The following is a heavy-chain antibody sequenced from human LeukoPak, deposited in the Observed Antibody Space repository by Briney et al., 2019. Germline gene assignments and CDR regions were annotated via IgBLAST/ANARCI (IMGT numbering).Heavy chain of an antibody. CDR3: ARGRGVRGVISDY. V-gene: IGHV3-7*01. D-gene: IGHD3-10*01. CDR2: IKQDGSEK. J-gene: IGHJ4*02. CDR1: GFTFSSYW. Sequence: GVSLRLSCAASGFTFSSYWMSWVRQAPGKGLEWVANIKQDGSEKYYVDSVKGRFTISRDNAKNSLYLQMNSLRAEDTAVYYCARGRGVRGVISDYWGQGTLVTVSS.